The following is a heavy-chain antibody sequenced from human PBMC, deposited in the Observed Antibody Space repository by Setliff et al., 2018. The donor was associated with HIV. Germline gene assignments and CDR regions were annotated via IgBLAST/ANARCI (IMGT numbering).Heavy chain of an antibody. D-gene: IGHD2-8*01. J-gene: IGHJ5*02. CDR1: GVSISNGVYF. Sequence: LSLTCSVSGVSISNGVYFWSWLRQHPGKGLEWVGYIYYSGDTYYNPSLKSRVTISVDTSENRFSLRLNSVTAADTGVYYCARRGRDGVLIVFATGFDPWGQGTLVTVSS. V-gene: IGHV4-31*03. CDR2: IYYSGDT. CDR3: ARRGRDGVLIVFATGFDP.